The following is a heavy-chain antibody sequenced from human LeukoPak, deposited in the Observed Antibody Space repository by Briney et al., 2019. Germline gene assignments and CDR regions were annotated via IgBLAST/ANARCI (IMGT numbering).Heavy chain of an antibody. J-gene: IGHJ6*02. Sequence: SVKVSCKASGGTFSSYAISWVRQAPGQGLEWMGRIIPILGIANHAQKFQGRVTITADTITNTAYMELSSLRSEDTAVYFCARAPAGMDVWGQGTTVIVSS. CDR3: ARAPAGMDV. D-gene: IGHD1-14*01. V-gene: IGHV1-69*04. CDR2: IIPILGIA. CDR1: GGTFSSYA.